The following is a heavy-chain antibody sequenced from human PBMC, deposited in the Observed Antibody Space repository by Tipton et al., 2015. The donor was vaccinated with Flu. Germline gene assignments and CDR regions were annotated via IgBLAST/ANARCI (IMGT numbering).Heavy chain of an antibody. CDR2: IRHDESDK. J-gene: IGHJ4*02. CDR3: AKDGWDTSGWYPFDY. D-gene: IGHD6-19*01. CDR1: GFMFSGYG. V-gene: IGHV3-30*02. Sequence: GSLRLSCAASGFMFSGYGMHWIRQAPGKGLEWVAFIRHDESDKYYAESVKGRFTISRDNSKNALYLAMNSLRSEDTAVYYCAKDGWDTSGWYPFDYWGQGSLVTVS.